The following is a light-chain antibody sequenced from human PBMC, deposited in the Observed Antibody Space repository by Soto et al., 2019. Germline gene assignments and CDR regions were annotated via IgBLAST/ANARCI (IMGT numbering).Light chain of an antibody. V-gene: IGKV3-20*01. CDR3: QHYITSLTT. CDR1: QSISSY. J-gene: IGKJ1*01. CDR2: GAS. Sequence: TQSPSTLSVSVGDRVTITCRASQSISSYLAWYQQKPGQAPRLLIYGASRRATGVPDRFIGSGSGTDFTLTISRLEPEDFAVYYCQHYITSLTTFGQGTKVDI.